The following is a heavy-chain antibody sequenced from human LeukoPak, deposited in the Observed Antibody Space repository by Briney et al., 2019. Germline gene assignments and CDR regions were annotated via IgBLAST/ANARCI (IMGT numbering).Heavy chain of an antibody. CDR1: GFTFSTHW. J-gene: IGHJ4*02. CDR3: TRDLGSGSYSDY. CDR2: IKPDGGDK. Sequence: GGSLRLSCAASGFTFSTHWMTWVRQAPGKGLEWVANIKPDGGDKYYVDSVEGRFTISRDNAKNSLDLQMNSLRAEDTAVYYCTRDLGSGSYSDYWGQGTLVTVSS. V-gene: IGHV3-7*01. D-gene: IGHD3-10*01.